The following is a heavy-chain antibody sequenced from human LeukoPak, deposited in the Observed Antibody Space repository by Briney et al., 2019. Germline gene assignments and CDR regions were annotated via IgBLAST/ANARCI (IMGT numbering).Heavy chain of an antibody. Sequence: PGRSLRLSCAASGFNFDDYAMYWVRQAPGKGLEWASGISWNSGNKGYADSVKGRFTISRDNAKKSLYLQMNSLRAEDTALYYCAKGMVPAVTYYYYGMDVWGQGTTVTVSS. CDR1: GFNFDDYA. CDR3: AKGMVPAVTYYYYGMDV. CDR2: ISWNSGNK. V-gene: IGHV3-9*01. D-gene: IGHD3-10*01. J-gene: IGHJ6*02.